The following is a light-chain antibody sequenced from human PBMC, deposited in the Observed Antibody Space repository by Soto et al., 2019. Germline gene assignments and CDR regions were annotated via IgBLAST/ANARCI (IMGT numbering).Light chain of an antibody. J-gene: IGLJ2*01. CDR2: RAR. V-gene: IGLV1-47*01. Sequence: QSVLTQPPSASGTPGQRVTISCSGSSSNIGSNYVYWYQQVPGTAPRLLRYRARQRPSGVPDRFSGSKSGTSASLAISGLRSGDEADYYCAAWDDTLNGLVFGGGTKLTVL. CDR1: SSNIGSNY. CDR3: AAWDDTLNGLV.